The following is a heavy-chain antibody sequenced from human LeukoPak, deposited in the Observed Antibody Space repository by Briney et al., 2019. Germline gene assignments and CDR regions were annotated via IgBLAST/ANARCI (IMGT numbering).Heavy chain of an antibody. J-gene: IGHJ4*02. Sequence: GGSLRLSCAASGFTFSDYYMSWIRQAPGKGLEWVSYISSSGSTIYYADSVKGRFTISRDNAKNSLYLQMNSLRAEDTAVYYCATPYCSSTSCYTYHFDYWGQGTLVTVSS. CDR3: ATPYCSSTSCYTYHFDY. CDR2: ISSSGSTI. D-gene: IGHD2-2*02. V-gene: IGHV3-11*04. CDR1: GFTFSDYY.